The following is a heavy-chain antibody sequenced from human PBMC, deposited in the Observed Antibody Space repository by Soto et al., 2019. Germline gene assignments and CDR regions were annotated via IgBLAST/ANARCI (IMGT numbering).Heavy chain of an antibody. CDR3: GRGRSGELVIFY. Sequence: ASVKVSCKGAGYTFTGYYIHWVRQTPGQGPEWMGEISPQTGGTKYAQKYQGRVTMTRDTSITTVYMELSNLSPDDTAVYYCGRGRSGELVIFYWGQGTLVTVSS. J-gene: IGHJ4*02. V-gene: IGHV1-2*02. CDR2: ISPQTGGT. CDR1: GYTFTGYY. D-gene: IGHD1-26*01.